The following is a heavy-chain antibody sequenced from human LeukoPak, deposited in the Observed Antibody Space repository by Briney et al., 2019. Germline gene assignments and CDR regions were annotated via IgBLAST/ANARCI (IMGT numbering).Heavy chain of an antibody. CDR2: ISSSSSTI. D-gene: IGHD3-22*01. V-gene: IGHV3-48*01. J-gene: IGHJ6*02. CDR1: GFTFSSYS. Sequence: GGSLRLSCAVSGFTFSSYSMNWVRQAPGKGLEWVSYISSSSSTIYYADSVKGRFTISRDNAKNSLYLQMNSLRAEDTAVYYCAKSLTITMIHGMDVWGQGTTVTVSS. CDR3: AKSLTITMIHGMDV.